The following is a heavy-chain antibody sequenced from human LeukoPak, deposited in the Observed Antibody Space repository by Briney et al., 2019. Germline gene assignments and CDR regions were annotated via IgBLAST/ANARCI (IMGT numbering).Heavy chain of an antibody. CDR2: IIPILGIA. CDR3: ARVFGDGYNLG. J-gene: IGHJ4*02. D-gene: IGHD5-24*01. V-gene: IGHV1-69*04. Sequence: GASVKVSCKASRGTFSSYAISWVRQAPGQGLEWMGRIIPILGIANYAQKFQGRVTITADKSTSTAYMELSSLRSEDMAVYYCARVFGDGYNLGWGQGTLVTVSS. CDR1: RGTFSSYA.